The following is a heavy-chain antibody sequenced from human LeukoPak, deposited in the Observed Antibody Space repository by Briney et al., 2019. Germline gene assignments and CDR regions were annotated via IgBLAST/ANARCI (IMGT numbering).Heavy chain of an antibody. V-gene: IGHV3-23*01. CDR1: GFTFSSYA. J-gene: IGHJ4*02. D-gene: IGHD1-26*01. CDR2: ISGSGGST. CDR3: AKAPSGSYYPLEFDY. Sequence: GGSLRLSCAASGFTFSSYAMSWVRQAPGKGLEWVSAISGSGGSTYYADSVKGRFTISRDNSKSTLYLQVNSLRAEDTAVYYCAKAPSGSYYPLEFDYWGQGTLVTVSS.